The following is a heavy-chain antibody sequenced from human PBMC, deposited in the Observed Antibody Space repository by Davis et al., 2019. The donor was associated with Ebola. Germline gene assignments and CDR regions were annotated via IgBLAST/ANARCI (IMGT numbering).Heavy chain of an antibody. D-gene: IGHD3-10*01. CDR1: GGSISSGGYY. Sequence: MPSETLSLTCTVSGGSISSGGYYWSWIRQHPGKGLEWIGYIYYSGSTYYNPSLKSRVTISVDTSKNQFSLKLSSVTAADTAVYYCASRITMVRGVIMGWFDPWGQGTLVTVSS. CDR3: ASRITMVRGVIMGWFDP. V-gene: IGHV4-31*03. CDR2: IYYSGST. J-gene: IGHJ5*02.